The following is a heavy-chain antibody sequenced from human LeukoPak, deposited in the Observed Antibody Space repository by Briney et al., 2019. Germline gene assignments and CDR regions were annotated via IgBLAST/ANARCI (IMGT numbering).Heavy chain of an antibody. CDR1: GFTFSSYA. J-gene: IGHJ4*02. D-gene: IGHD6-19*01. V-gene: IGHV3-30-3*01. CDR3: ARATLQGQWLADFDY. CDR2: ISYDGSNK. Sequence: PGGSLRLSCAASGFTFSSYAMHWVRQAPGKGLEWVAVISYDGSNKYYADSVKGRFTISRDNSKNTLYLQMNSLRAEDTAVYYCARATLQGQWLADFDYWGQGTLVTVSS.